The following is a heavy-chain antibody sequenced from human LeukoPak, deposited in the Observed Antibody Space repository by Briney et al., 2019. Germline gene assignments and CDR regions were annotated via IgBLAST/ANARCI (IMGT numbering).Heavy chain of an antibody. V-gene: IGHV3-30*03. CDR2: ISYDGSNK. J-gene: IGHJ6*02. Sequence: GGSLRLSCAASGFTFSHYGVHWVRQAPGKGLEWVAVISYDGSNKYYADSVKGRFTISRDNSKNTVFLEMNSLRAEDTAVYYCATYGDYVYYYGMDVWGQGTTVTVSS. D-gene: IGHD4-17*01. CDR3: ATYGDYVYYYGMDV. CDR1: GFTFSHYG.